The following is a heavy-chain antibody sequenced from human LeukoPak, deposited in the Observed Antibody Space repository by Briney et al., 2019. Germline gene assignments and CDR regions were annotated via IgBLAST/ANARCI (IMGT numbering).Heavy chain of an antibody. J-gene: IGHJ4*02. D-gene: IGHD6-13*01. Sequence: PSETLSLTCAVSGYSISSGYYWGWIRQPPGKGLEWIGSIYYSGSTYYNPSLNSRVTVSVDTSKNQFSLRLSSVTAADTALYYRTAGPWYFDYWGQGTLVTVSS. CDR2: IYYSGST. V-gene: IGHV4-38-2*01. CDR3: TAGPWYFDY. CDR1: GYSISSGYY.